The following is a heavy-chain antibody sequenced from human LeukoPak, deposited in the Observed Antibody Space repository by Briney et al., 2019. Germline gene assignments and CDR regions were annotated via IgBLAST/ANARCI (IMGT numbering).Heavy chain of an antibody. CDR1: AFTFSGSA. J-gene: IGHJ5*02. CDR2: IRSKANSYAS. V-gene: IGHV3-73*01. D-gene: IGHD3-22*01. Sequence: GRSLRLSCAASAFTFSGSAMHWVRQASGKGLEWVGRIRSKANSYASAYAASVKGRFTISRDDSKNTASLQMNSLKTEDTAVYYCTRHSGYFDPWGQGTLVTVSS. CDR3: TRHSGYFDP.